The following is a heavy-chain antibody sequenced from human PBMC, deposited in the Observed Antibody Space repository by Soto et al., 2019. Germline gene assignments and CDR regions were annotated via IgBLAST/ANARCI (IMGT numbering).Heavy chain of an antibody. CDR2: IYATGTT. J-gene: IGHJ5*02. Sequence: SETLSLTCTVSGASISGFYWIWIRKSAGKGLEWIGRIYATGTTDYNPSLKSRVMMSVDTSKKQFSLKLRSVTAADTAVYYCVRDGTKTLRDWFDPWGQGISVTVSS. CDR1: GASISGFY. D-gene: IGHD1-1*01. CDR3: VRDGTKTLRDWFDP. V-gene: IGHV4-4*07.